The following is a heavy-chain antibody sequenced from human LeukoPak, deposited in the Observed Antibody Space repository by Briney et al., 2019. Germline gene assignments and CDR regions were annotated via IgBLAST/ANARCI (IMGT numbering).Heavy chain of an antibody. J-gene: IGHJ5*02. D-gene: IGHD6-13*01. CDR1: GYTFTGYY. Sequence: ASVKVSCTASGYTFTGYYMHWVRQAPGQGLEWMGRINANSGGINYAQKFQGWVTMTRDTSISTVYMELSRLRSDDTAVYYCARSGPSSSWYFWFDPWGQGTLVTVSS. V-gene: IGHV1-2*04. CDR2: INANSGGI. CDR3: ARSGPSSSWYFWFDP.